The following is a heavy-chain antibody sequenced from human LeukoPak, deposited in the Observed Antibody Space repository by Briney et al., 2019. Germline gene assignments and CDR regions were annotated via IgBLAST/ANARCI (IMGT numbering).Heavy chain of an antibody. CDR1: GYTFISYG. CDR2: INPNSGGT. D-gene: IGHD2-21*02. CDR3: ARDSSATDAFDY. J-gene: IGHJ4*02. V-gene: IGHV1-2*06. Sequence: ASVKVSCKASGYTFISYGISWVRQAPGQGLEWMGRINPNSGGTNYAQKFQGRVTMTRDTSISTAYMELSRLRSDDTAVYYCARDSSATDAFDYWGQGTLVTVSS.